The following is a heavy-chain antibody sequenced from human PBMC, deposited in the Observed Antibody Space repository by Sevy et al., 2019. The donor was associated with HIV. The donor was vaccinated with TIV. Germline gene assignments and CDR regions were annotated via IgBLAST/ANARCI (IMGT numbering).Heavy chain of an antibody. CDR3: ATEVRWTLDY. CDR2: IKYNGREI. D-gene: IGHD4-4*01. Sequence: GALRLSCEASGFSFSIYWMTWVRQAPGKGLEWVANIKYNGREIYYADSVKGRFTISRDNVNNSLYLHMDSLRAEDTAVYCCATEVRWTLDYWGQGIPVTVSS. J-gene: IGHJ4*02. CDR1: GFSFSIYW. V-gene: IGHV3-7*03.